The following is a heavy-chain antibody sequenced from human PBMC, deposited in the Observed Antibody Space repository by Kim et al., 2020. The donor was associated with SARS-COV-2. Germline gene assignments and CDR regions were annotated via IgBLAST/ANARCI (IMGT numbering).Heavy chain of an antibody. Sequence: GGSLRLSCAASGFTFSSYAMHWVRQPPGKGLEWVADLSFDGSDKHYADSVKGRFTISRDNSKNTLYLQMNSLRAEDTAVYYCATGTGGDGWGIDYWGQGTLVAVSS. V-gene: IGHV3-30*04. D-gene: IGHD3-16*01. CDR1: GFTFSSYA. J-gene: IGHJ4*02. CDR3: ATGTGGDGWGIDY. CDR2: LSFDGSDK.